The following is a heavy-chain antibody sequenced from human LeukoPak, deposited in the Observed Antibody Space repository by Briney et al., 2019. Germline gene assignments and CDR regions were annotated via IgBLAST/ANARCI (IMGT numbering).Heavy chain of an antibody. V-gene: IGHV3-53*05. J-gene: IGHJ5*02. D-gene: IGHD2/OR15-2a*01. Sequence: QPGGSLRLSCAASGFTVSSNYMSWVRQAPGKGLEWVSVIYSGGSTYYADSVKGRFTISRDNSQNTLYLHMNSLRAEDTAVYYCAKDGRIYFRWFDPWGQGTLVTVSS. CDR2: IYSGGST. CDR3: AKDGRIYFRWFDP. CDR1: GFTVSSNY.